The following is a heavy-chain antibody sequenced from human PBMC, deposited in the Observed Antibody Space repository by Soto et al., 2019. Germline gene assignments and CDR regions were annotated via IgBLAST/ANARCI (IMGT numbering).Heavy chain of an antibody. D-gene: IGHD3-10*01. V-gene: IGHV4-39*02. CDR3: ARDRGMVRGNYYYYGMDV. CDR1: GGSILDSTYY. J-gene: IGHJ6*02. CDR2: IFYSGGT. Sequence: ETLSLTCTVSGGSILDSTYYWAWIRQSPGKGLEWIGTIFYSGGTFYTPSLKSRVTMSVDTSNNQFSLKLSSVTAADTAVYYCARDRGMVRGNYYYYGMDVWGQGTTVTVSS.